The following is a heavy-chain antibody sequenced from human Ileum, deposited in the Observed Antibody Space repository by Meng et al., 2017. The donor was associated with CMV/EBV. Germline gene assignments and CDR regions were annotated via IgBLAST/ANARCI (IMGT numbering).Heavy chain of an antibody. CDR3: ARDLISDTAI. CDR1: GFTFSSYA. D-gene: IGHD5-18*01. V-gene: IGHV3-30-3*01. Sequence: GGSLRLSCAASGFTFSSYAMHWVRQAPGKGLEWVAVISYDGNNKYYADSVKGRFTISRDNSKNTLYLQMNSLRAEDTAVYYCARDLISDTAIWGQGTLVTVSS. CDR2: ISYDGNNK. J-gene: IGHJ4*02.